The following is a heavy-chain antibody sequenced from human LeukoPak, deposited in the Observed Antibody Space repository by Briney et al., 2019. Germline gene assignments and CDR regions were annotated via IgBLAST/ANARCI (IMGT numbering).Heavy chain of an antibody. V-gene: IGHV4-59*06. CDR2: IYYSGST. J-gene: IGHJ2*01. Sequence: PSETLSLTCTVSGGSISSYYWSWIRQPPGKGLEWIGYIYYSGSTYYNPSLKSRFTISVDTSKNQFSLKLNSVTPEDTAVYYCARGPEGSSSPYWYFDLWGRGTLVTVSS. CDR3: ARGPEGSSSPYWYFDL. D-gene: IGHD6-6*01. CDR1: GGSISSYY.